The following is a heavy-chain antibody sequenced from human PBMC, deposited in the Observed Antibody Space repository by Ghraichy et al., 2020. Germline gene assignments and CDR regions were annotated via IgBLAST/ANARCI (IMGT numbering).Heavy chain of an antibody. CDR2: IFYNDEE. D-gene: IGHD2-8*02. J-gene: IGHJ5*02. CDR3: AHEGYGSDNWFDA. Sequence: SGPTLVKPTQTLTLTCTFSGFSLSATGVGVGWIRQPPGKALEWLALIFYNDEERYNPSLNSRFNIAKDTSKNYVVLTMTNMDPVDTATYYCAHEGYGSDNWFDAWGQGILVTVSS. V-gene: IGHV2-5*01. CDR1: GFSLSATGVG.